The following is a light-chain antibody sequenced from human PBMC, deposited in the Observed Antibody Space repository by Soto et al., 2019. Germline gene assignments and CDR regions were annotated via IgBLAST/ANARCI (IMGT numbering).Light chain of an antibody. V-gene: IGKV1-5*01. Sequence: DSQMTQSPSTLSASVGDRVTITCRASQRINNWVAWYQQKPGKAPKVLIYDASTLDSGVPSRFSGSGSGTEFTLTIDTLQPDDFATYYCQRYNAISQTFGQGTKVEI. J-gene: IGKJ1*01. CDR1: QRINNW. CDR3: QRYNAISQT. CDR2: DAS.